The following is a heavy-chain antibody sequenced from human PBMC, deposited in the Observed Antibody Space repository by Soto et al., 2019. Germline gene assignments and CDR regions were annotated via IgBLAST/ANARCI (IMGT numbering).Heavy chain of an antibody. V-gene: IGHV3-23*01. J-gene: IGHJ4*02. Sequence: EVQLLESGGGLIQPGGSLRLSCVASGFALGGYSLGWVRQAPGEGLEWGSGVSSNGADRWYADSVRGRFTISRDNSRNNLYLQMNSLRAEDTAIYFCAKDHIYNDGLLHFDYWGQGTLVTVSS. CDR3: AKDHIYNDGLLHFDY. D-gene: IGHD3-22*01. CDR2: VSSNGADR. CDR1: GFALGGYS.